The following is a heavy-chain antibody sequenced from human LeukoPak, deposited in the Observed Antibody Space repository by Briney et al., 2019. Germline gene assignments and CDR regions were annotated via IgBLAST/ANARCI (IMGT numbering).Heavy chain of an antibody. V-gene: IGHV3-23*01. CDR3: AKGHYYGSGSLDY. CDR1: GFTFSSYG. Sequence: GGSLRLSCAASGFTFSSYGMSWVRQAPGKGLEWVSAIGGRDGSTYYADSVKGRFTISRDNSKNTLYVQMNSLRAEDTAVYYCAKGHYYGSGSLDYWGQGTLATVSS. J-gene: IGHJ4*02. D-gene: IGHD3-10*01. CDR2: IGGRDGST.